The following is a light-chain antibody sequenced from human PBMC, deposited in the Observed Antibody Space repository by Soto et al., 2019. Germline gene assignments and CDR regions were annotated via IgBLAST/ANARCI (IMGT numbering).Light chain of an antibody. Sequence: IQMTQSPSTRSASVGDIVTISFRASQDINRWLAWYQQKPGRAPKLLIYDASNLEAGVPSRFRGSGSGTDFTFTISRLQPEDIATYYCQQYENLPTFGQGTRLEIK. CDR3: QQYENLPT. CDR2: DAS. J-gene: IGKJ5*01. V-gene: IGKV1-33*01. CDR1: QDINRW.